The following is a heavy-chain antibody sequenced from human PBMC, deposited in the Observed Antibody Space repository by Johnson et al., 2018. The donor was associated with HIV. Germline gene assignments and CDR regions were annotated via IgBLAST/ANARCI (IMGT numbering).Heavy chain of an antibody. V-gene: IGHV3-74*01. CDR3: ARERQGAAVGDGFDV. Sequence: VRLLDSGGALVQPGGSLRLSCAASLFTFRSFWMHWVRQAPGKGLVWVSRINSDGSSTSYADSVKGRFTISRDNAKNTLYLQMNSLRAEDTAVYYCARERQGAAVGDGFDVWGQGTMVTVSS. CDR2: INSDGSST. J-gene: IGHJ3*01. CDR1: LFTFRSFW. D-gene: IGHD6-19*01.